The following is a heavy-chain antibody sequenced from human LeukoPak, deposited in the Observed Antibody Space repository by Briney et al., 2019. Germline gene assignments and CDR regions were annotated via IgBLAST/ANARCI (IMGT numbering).Heavy chain of an antibody. CDR2: AYYSGRT. Sequence: PSETLSLTCTVSGGSISITSYYWGWIRQPPGKGLKWVGSAYYSGRTYYNPSLKSRVTISVDTSKNQFSLRLSSVTAADTAVYYCARHRVYDWNYPIWFDPWGQGTLVTVSS. J-gene: IGHJ5*02. V-gene: IGHV4-39*01. CDR3: ARHRVYDWNYPIWFDP. D-gene: IGHD1-7*01. CDR1: GGSISITSYY.